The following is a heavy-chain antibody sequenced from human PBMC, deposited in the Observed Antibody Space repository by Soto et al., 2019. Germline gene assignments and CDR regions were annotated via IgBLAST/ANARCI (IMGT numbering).Heavy chain of an antibody. J-gene: IGHJ6*02. CDR2: IWYDGSNK. V-gene: IGHV3-33*01. CDR3: ARDGGIMTKYYYYYGMDV. D-gene: IGHD3-16*01. Sequence: PGGSLRLSCAASGFTFSSYGMHWVRQAPGKGLEWVAVIWYDGSNKYYADSVKGRFTISRDNSKNTLYLQMNSLRAEDTAVYYCARDGGIMTKYYYYYGMDVWGQGTTVTVSS. CDR1: GFTFSSYG.